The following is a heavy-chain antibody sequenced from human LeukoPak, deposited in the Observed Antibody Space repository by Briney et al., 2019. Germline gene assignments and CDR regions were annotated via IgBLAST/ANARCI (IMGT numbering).Heavy chain of an antibody. CDR3: ASSVGRYYFDY. Sequence: SETLSLTCTVSGGSISSYYWRWIRQPPGKGLEWIGYIYTSGSTNYNPSLKSRVTISVDTSKNQFSLKLSSVTAADTAVYYCASSVGRYYFDYWGQGTLVTVSS. V-gene: IGHV4-4*09. CDR2: IYTSGST. CDR1: GGSISSYY. J-gene: IGHJ4*02. D-gene: IGHD4-23*01.